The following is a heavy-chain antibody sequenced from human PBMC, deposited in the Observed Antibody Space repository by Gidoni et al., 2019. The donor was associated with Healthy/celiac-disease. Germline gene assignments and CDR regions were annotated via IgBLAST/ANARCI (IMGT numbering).Heavy chain of an antibody. CDR2: IIPIFGTA. Sequence: QVQLVQSGAEVQKPGSSVKVPCKASGGTFSSYAISWVRQAPGQGLEWIGGIIPIFGTANYAQKFQGRVTITADESTSTADMELSSLRSEDTAVYYCARSLKEDFWSGYYDYWGQGTLVTVSS. D-gene: IGHD3-3*01. CDR3: ARSLKEDFWSGYYDY. V-gene: IGHV1-69*01. J-gene: IGHJ4*02. CDR1: GGTFSSYA.